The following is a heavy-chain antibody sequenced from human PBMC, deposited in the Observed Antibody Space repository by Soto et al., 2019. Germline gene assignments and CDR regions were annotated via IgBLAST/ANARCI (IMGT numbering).Heavy chain of an antibody. V-gene: IGHV5-51*01. CDR1: GETFASYS. CDR3: ARHYHYDSRGKRTYYFES. CDR2: INPGDSDT. J-gene: IGHJ4*02. Sequence: XESLKVSCKCCGETFASYSIGLVRQMPGKGLEWMGIINPGDSDTRYSPSFQGQVTISADKSISTAYLQLSSLRASDTAMYYCARHYHYDSRGKRTYYFESWGQGTLVTVSS. D-gene: IGHD3-22*01.